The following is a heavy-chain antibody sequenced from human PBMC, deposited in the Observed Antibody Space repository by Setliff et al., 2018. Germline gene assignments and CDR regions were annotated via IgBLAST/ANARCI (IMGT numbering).Heavy chain of an antibody. J-gene: IGHJ3*02. CDR3: ARDLDYQYYYDSSGRDAFDI. Sequence: ASVKVSCKASGYTFTSYGISWVRQAPGQGLEWMGWNSVYAREFQGRVTMTIDTSTSTAYMELRSLTSDDTAVYYCARDLDYQYYYDSSGRDAFDIWGQGTMVTVS. CDR1: GYTFTSYG. CDR2: NSV. D-gene: IGHD3-22*01. V-gene: IGHV1-18*01.